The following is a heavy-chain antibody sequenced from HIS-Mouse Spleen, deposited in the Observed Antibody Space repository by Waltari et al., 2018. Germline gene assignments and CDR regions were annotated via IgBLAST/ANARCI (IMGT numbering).Heavy chain of an antibody. J-gene: IGHJ4*02. CDR1: GGSISSSSYY. CDR2: IYYSGST. V-gene: IGHV4-39*01. CDR3: ARDDPRWGSYDY. Sequence: QLQLQESGPGLVKPSETLSLTCTVSGGSISSSSYYWGWIRQPPGKGLEWIGSIYYSGSTYYNPSLKSRVTISVDTSKNQFSLKLSSVTAADTAVYYCARDDPRWGSYDYWGQGTLVTVSS. D-gene: IGHD7-27*01.